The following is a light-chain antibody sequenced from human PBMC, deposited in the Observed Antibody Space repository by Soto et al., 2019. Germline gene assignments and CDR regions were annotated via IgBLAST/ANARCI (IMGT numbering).Light chain of an antibody. CDR2: DAF. V-gene: IGKV3-20*01. CDR3: QQYGSSGT. J-gene: IGKJ1*01. Sequence: EIVLTQSPCSLSFFPGERATLSCRASRSLDSGQLAWYQQKVGRAPRLLIHDAFMRATGIPDRFSGSGSGTDFTLTTSRLEPEDFAVYYCQQYGSSGTFGQGTKVDIK. CDR1: RSLDSGQ.